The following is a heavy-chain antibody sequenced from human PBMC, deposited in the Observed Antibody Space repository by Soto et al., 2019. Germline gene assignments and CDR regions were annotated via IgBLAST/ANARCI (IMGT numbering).Heavy chain of an antibody. CDR1: GYTFTSYG. Sequence: QVQLVQSGAEVKKPGASVKVSCKASGYTFTSYGISWVRQAPGQGXXXXGWISAYNGNTNYAQKLQGRVTMTTDTXXXXXXXXXXXXXXXXXXXXXXXXXXXXXXXXXXXXXYWGQGTLVTVSS. CDR2: ISAYNGNT. J-gene: IGHJ4*02. CDR3: XXXXXXXXXXXXXXXY. V-gene: IGHV1-18*01.